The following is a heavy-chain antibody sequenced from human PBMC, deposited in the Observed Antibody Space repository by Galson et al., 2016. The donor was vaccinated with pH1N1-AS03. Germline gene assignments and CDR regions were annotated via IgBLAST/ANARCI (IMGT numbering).Heavy chain of an antibody. CDR3: ARGAPGDHLLSPLWN. J-gene: IGHJ4*02. CDR2: IKQDGSEK. Sequence: SLRLSCAASGFTFSTYCMSWVRQAPGKGLEWVANIKQDGSEKFYVDSLKGRFTISRDNAKNSLYLQVSSLRAEDTAIYYCARGAPGDHLLSPLWNWGQGTLVTVSS. CDR1: GFTFSTYC. V-gene: IGHV3-7*01. D-gene: IGHD2-2*01.